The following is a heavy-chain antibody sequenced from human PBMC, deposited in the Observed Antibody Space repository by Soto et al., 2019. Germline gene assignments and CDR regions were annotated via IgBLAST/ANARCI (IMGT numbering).Heavy chain of an antibody. D-gene: IGHD3-3*01. CDR2: IYYSGSA. V-gene: IGHV4-31*03. Sequence: QVQLQESGPGLVKPSQTLSLTCTVSGGSINSGAYYWSWVRQHPGKGLEWIGYIYYSGSAYYNPSLKSRVTISGDTSKNQFSLKLTSVTAADTALYYCARVAGGSGYYNGWFDPWGQGTLVTVSS. J-gene: IGHJ5*02. CDR1: GGSINSGAYY. CDR3: ARVAGGSGYYNGWFDP.